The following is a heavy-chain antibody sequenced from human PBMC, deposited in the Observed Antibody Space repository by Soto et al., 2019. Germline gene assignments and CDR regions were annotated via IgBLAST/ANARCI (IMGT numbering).Heavy chain of an antibody. CDR3: ARDGLVEAIDY. CDR1: GFTFSSYG. Sequence: QVQLVESGGGVVQPGRSLRLSCAASGFTFSSYGMHWVRQAPGKGLEWVAVIWYDGSNKYYADSVKGRFTISRDNSKNTLYLQMNSLRAEDTAVYYCARDGLVEAIDYWGQGTLVTVSS. CDR2: IWYDGSNK. V-gene: IGHV3-33*01. J-gene: IGHJ4*02. D-gene: IGHD1-26*01.